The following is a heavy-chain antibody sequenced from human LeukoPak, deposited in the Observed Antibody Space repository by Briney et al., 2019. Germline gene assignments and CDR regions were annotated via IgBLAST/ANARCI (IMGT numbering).Heavy chain of an antibody. CDR3: ARDLSYYFGSGTSALDV. V-gene: IGHV4-31*03. J-gene: IGHJ6*02. CDR1: GASTSTGGYY. D-gene: IGHD3-10*01. Sequence: PSETLSLTCSVSGASTSTGGYYWTWIRQPPGGGLEWIGSIYYTERIDYNPSLKSRLTISLDESKNQFSLKLSSVTAADTAIYYCARDLSYYFGSGTSALDVWGQGTAVTVSS. CDR2: IYYTERI.